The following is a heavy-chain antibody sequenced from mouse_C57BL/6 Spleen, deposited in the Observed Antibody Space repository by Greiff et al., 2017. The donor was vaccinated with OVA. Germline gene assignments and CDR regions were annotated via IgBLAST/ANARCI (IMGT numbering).Heavy chain of an antibody. CDR3: ARGSQGYYYFDY. CDR1: GYTFTSYT. Sequence: VQLQQSGAELARPGASVKMSCKASGYTFTSYTMNWVKQRPGQGLEWIGYINPSSGYTKYNQKFKDKATLTADKSSSTAYMQLSSLTSEDSAVYYCARGSQGYYYFDYWGQGTTLTVSS. V-gene: IGHV1-4*01. J-gene: IGHJ2*01. D-gene: IGHD3-2*02. CDR2: INPSSGYT.